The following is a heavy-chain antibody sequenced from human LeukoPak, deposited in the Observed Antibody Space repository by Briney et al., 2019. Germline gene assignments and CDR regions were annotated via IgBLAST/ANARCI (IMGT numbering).Heavy chain of an antibody. CDR1: GYTFTSYG. V-gene: IGHV1-2*02. CDR2: INPNSGGT. CDR3: ARHGYSSVADAFDI. Sequence: GASVKVSCKASGYTFTSYGISWVRQAPGQGLEWMGWINPNSGGTNYAQKFQGRVTMTRDTSISTAYMELSRLRSDDTAVYYCARHGYSSVADAFDIWGQGTMVTVSS. D-gene: IGHD6-19*01. J-gene: IGHJ3*02.